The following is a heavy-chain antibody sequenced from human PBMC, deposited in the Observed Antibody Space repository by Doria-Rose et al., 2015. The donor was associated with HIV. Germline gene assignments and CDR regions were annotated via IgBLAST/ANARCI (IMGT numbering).Heavy chain of an antibody. CDR3: ARIKSSRWYHKYYFDF. D-gene: IGHD6-13*01. J-gene: IGHJ4*02. CDR2: SFADDER. Sequence: QESGPVLVKPTETLTPTCTVSGVSLSSPGMGVSWLRQPPGKALEWLANSFADDERSYTTSLKSRLTISRGTSKSHVVLTMTDRDPVDTATYYCARIKSSRWYHKYYFDFWGQGTLVIVTA. V-gene: IGHV2-26*01. CDR1: GVSLSSPGMG.